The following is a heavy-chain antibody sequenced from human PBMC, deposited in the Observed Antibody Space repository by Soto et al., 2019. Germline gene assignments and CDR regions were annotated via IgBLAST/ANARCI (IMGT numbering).Heavy chain of an antibody. CDR2: ISYDGSNK. Sequence: GGSLRLSCAASGFTFSSYGMHWVRQAPGKGLEWVAVISYDGSNKYYADSVKGRFTISRDNSKNALYLQMNSLRADDTAVYYCAQGFIRDKAMVTIDYWGQGTLVTVSS. CDR1: GFTFSSYG. J-gene: IGHJ4*02. D-gene: IGHD5-18*01. V-gene: IGHV3-30*18. CDR3: AQGFIRDKAMVTIDY.